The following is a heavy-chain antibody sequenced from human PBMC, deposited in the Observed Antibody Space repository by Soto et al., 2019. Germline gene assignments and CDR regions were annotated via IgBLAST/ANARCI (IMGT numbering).Heavy chain of an antibody. CDR2: VYHSEKT. Sequence: QVQLQESGPGLVKPSETLSLTCTVSGDYVTSHYWSWIRQPPGKGLEWIGYVYHSEKTDSSPSLQSRVTISVDTSKNQISLRLTSVTAADTAIYYCAGPKGVAPAVWYFDLWGRGTLVTVSS. CDR3: AGPKGVAPAVWYFDL. J-gene: IGHJ2*01. D-gene: IGHD2-8*01. CDR1: GDYVTSHY. V-gene: IGHV4-59*08.